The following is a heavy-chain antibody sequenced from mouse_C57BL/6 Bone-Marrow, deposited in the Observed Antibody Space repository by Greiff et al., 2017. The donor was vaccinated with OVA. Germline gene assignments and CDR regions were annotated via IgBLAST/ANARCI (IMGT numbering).Heavy chain of an antibody. CDR1: GYTFTSYW. D-gene: IGHD1-1*01. J-gene: IGHJ1*03. CDR3: ARGSGSRYFDV. Sequence: QVQLQQPGAELVRPGSSVKLSCKASGYTFTSYWMDWVKQRPGQGLEWIGNIYPSDSETHYNQKFKDKATLTVDKSSSTAYMELRSLTSEDSAVYYCARGSGSRYFDVWGTGTTVTVSS. CDR2: IYPSDSET. V-gene: IGHV1-61*01.